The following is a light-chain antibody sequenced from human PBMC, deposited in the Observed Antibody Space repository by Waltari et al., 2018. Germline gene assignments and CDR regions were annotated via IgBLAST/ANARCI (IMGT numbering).Light chain of an antibody. Sequence: DIQMNQSPSTLFASVGDRVAITGRASQSISDWLAWYQQKPGKAPKVLIYKSFTLQSGVPSRFSGSGSETEFILTISSLQPDDFATYYCQQYNIWPYTFGQGTTLEI. J-gene: IGKJ2*01. CDR2: KSF. CDR3: QQYNIWPYT. V-gene: IGKV1-5*03. CDR1: QSISDW.